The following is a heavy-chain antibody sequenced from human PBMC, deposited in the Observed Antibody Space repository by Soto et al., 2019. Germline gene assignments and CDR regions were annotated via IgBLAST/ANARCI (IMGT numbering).Heavy chain of an antibody. CDR1: GGSISSYY. V-gene: IGHV4-59*08. D-gene: IGHD6-19*01. Sequence: SETLSVTWTVSGGSISSYYWSWIRQPPGKGLEWIGYIYYSGSTNYNPSLKSRVTISVDTSKNQFSLKLSSVTAADTAVYYCARLRYSSGWYSDYWGQGTLVTAPQ. CDR3: ARLRYSSGWYSDY. CDR2: IYYSGST. J-gene: IGHJ4*02.